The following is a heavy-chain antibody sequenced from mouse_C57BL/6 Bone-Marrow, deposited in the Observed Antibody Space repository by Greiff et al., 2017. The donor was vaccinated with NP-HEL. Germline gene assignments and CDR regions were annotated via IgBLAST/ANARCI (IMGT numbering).Heavy chain of an antibody. Sequence: VQLKESGAELVKPGASVKLSCTASGFNIKDYYMHWVKQRTEQGLEWIGRIDPEDGETKYAPKFQGKATITADTSANTAYLQLSSLTSEDTAVYYCALIYDGYYPFAYWGQGTLVTVSA. V-gene: IGHV14-2*01. J-gene: IGHJ3*01. CDR3: ALIYDGYYPFAY. D-gene: IGHD2-3*01. CDR1: GFNIKDYY. CDR2: IDPEDGET.